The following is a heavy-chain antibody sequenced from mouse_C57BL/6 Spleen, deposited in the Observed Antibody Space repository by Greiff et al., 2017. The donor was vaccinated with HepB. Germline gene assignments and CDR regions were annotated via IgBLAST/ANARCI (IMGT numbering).Heavy chain of an antibody. V-gene: IGHV10-1*01. CDR3: VRDGSSPFDY. J-gene: IGHJ2*01. CDR2: IRSKSNNYAT. Sequence: EVKLLESGGGLVQPKGSLKLSCAASGFSFNTYAMNWVRQAPGKGLEWVARIRSKSNNYATYYADSVKDRFTISRDDSESMLYLQMNNLKTEDTAMYYCVRDGSSPFDYWGQGTTLTVSS. D-gene: IGHD1-1*01. CDR1: GFSFNTYA.